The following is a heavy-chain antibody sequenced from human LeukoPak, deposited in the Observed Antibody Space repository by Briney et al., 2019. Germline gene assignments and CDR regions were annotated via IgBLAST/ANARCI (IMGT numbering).Heavy chain of an antibody. CDR2: ISSSGSTT. CDR1: GFTFGDYY. Sequence: PGGSLRLSCAVSGFTFGDYYMNWIRQAPGEGLEWVSYISSSGSTTYYADSVKGRFTIFRDNAKKSLYLQMNSLRADDTAVYYCAREVGGQLDYWGQGTLVTVSS. V-gene: IGHV3-11*01. D-gene: IGHD6-13*01. J-gene: IGHJ4*02. CDR3: AREVGGQLDY.